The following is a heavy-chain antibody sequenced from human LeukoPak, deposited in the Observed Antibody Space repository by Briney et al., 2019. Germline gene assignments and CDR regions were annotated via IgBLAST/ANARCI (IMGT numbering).Heavy chain of an antibody. V-gene: IGHV1-18*01. CDR3: AREDQEMATRY. CDR1: GYTFTSYG. Sequence: WASVKVSCRASGYTFTSYGISWARQAPGQGLEWMGWISAYNGNTNYAQKLQGRVTMTTDTSTSTAYMELRSLRSDDTAVYCCAREDQEMATRYWGQGTLVTVS. CDR2: ISAYNGNT. J-gene: IGHJ4*02. D-gene: IGHD5-24*01.